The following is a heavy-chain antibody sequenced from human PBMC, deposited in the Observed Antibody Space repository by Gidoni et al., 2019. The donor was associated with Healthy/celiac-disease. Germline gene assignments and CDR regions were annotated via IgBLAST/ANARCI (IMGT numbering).Heavy chain of an antibody. D-gene: IGHD2-21*02. Sequence: QVQLVQSGAEVKKPGAAVKVTCKASGYTFTGYDMHWVRQAPGQVLEWMGWINPNSGGTNYAQKFPGRVTMTRDTSISTAYMELSRLRSDDTAVYYCARGDAAYCGGDCYHDFDYWGQGTLVTVSS. V-gene: IGHV1-2*02. CDR1: GYTFTGYD. CDR2: INPNSGGT. CDR3: ARGDAAYCGGDCYHDFDY. J-gene: IGHJ4*02.